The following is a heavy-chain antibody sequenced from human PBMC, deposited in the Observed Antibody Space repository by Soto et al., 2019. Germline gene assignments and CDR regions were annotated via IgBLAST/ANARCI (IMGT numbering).Heavy chain of an antibody. D-gene: IGHD6-13*01. CDR3: VRQAGRPPNSFDP. CDR2: IYPGDSDT. Sequence: GESLKISCKGSGYSFTNYWIGWVRQMPGQGLEWMAMIYPGDSDTRYNPSFQGQVTISADKSISTAYLQWSSLKASDTAIYYCVRQAGRPPNSFDPWGQGTLVTVSS. V-gene: IGHV5-51*01. J-gene: IGHJ5*02. CDR1: GYSFTNYW.